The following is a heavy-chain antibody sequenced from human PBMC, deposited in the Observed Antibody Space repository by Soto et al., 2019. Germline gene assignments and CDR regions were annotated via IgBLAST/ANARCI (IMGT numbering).Heavy chain of an antibody. CDR3: ASGDLIMGAPGKYFQH. J-gene: IGHJ1*01. V-gene: IGHV3-53*02. Sequence: EVQLVETGGGLIQPGGSLRLSCAASGFTVTSNYMSWVRQAPGKGLEWVSILYSGGSAYYADSVKGRFTISRDNSKNTLYLQMNSLRAEDTAVYYCASGDLIMGAPGKYFQHWGQGTLVTVSS. CDR2: LYSGGSA. CDR1: GFTVTSNY. D-gene: IGHD3-16*01.